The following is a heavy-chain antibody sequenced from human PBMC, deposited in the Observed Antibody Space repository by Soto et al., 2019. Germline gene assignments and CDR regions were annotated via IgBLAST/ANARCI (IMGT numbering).Heavy chain of an antibody. Sequence: PGGSLRLSCAASGFTFSSYAMSWVRQAPGKGLEWVSAIRGSGGSTYNADSVQGRFTISRDNSKNTLYLQMNSLRAEDTAVYYCAKGVNIVVVPAASHGMDVWGQGTTVTVSS. V-gene: IGHV3-23*01. CDR3: AKGVNIVVVPAASHGMDV. CDR1: GFTFSSYA. D-gene: IGHD2-2*01. J-gene: IGHJ6*02. CDR2: IRGSGGST.